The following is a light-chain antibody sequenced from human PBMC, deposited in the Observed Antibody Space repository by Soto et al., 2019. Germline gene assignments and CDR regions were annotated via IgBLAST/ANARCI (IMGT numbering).Light chain of an antibody. J-gene: IGKJ1*01. Sequence: EIVLTQSPGTLSLSPGERATLSCRASQSVSNNYLAWYQQKPGQAPRLLIYGASNWATGIPDRFSGSGSGTDFTLIISRLEPEDFAVYYCQQYGSSPWTFGQGTEVDIK. CDR3: QQYGSSPWT. CDR2: GAS. V-gene: IGKV3-20*01. CDR1: QSVSNNY.